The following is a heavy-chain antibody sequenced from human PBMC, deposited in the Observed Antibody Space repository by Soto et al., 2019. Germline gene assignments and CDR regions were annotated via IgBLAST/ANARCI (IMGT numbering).Heavy chain of an antibody. J-gene: IGHJ4*02. CDR3: AKQSGTTYGYTYYFEY. V-gene: IGHV3-23*01. D-gene: IGHD5-18*01. CDR1: EFTFSNYA. Sequence: GGSLRLSCAASEFTFSNYAMSWVRQAPGKGLEWVSAVGGSGHITYYADSVKGRFTISRDNSKNTVYLQMNGLRAEDTAVYHCAKQSGTTYGYTYYFEYWGQGTVVTVSS. CDR2: VGGSGHIT.